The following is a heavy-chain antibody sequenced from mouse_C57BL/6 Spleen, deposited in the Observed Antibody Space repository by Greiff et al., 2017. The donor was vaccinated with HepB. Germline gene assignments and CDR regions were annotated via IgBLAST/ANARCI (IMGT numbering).Heavy chain of an antibody. D-gene: IGHD1-1*01. J-gene: IGHJ3*01. Sequence: EVMLVESGGGLVKPGGSLKLSCAASGFTFSSYAMSWVRQTPEKRLEWVATISDGGSYTYYPDNVKGRFTISRDNAKNNLYLQMSHLKSEDTAMYYCAREDYYSFAYWGQGTLVTVSA. CDR3: AREDYYSFAY. CDR1: GFTFSSYA. CDR2: ISDGGSYT. V-gene: IGHV5-4*01.